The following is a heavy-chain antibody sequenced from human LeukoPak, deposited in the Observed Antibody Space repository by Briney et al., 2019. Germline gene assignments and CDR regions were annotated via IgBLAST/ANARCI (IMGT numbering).Heavy chain of an antibody. Sequence: ASVKVSCKASGYTFTGYYMHWVRQAPGQGLEWMGIINPSGGSTSYAQKFQGRVTMTRDTSTSTVYMELSSLRPEDTAVYYCARVARSIGLGDYWGQGTLVTVSS. CDR2: INPSGGST. CDR1: GYTFTGYY. V-gene: IGHV1-46*01. J-gene: IGHJ4*02. D-gene: IGHD3-10*01. CDR3: ARVARSIGLGDY.